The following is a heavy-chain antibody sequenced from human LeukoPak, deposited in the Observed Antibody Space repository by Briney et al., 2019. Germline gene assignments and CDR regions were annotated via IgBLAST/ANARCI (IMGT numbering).Heavy chain of an antibody. CDR2: IGNSGSDT. Sequence: GGSLRLSCAASGFTFVTYAMSWVRQAPGKGLEWVATIGNSGSDTYYTDSVKGRFTISRDNSKNTLYLQMNSLTAEDTAVYYCAQRCYYLNYWGQGTLVTVSS. D-gene: IGHD3-10*02. CDR1: GFTFVTYA. J-gene: IGHJ4*02. CDR3: AQRCYYLNY. V-gene: IGHV3-23*05.